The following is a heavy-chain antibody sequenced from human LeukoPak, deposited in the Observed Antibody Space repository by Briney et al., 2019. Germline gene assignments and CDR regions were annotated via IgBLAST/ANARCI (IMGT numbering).Heavy chain of an antibody. CDR3: ATGPPHLIYDSNGVGGG. D-gene: IGHD3-22*01. Sequence: ASVKVSCKASGGTFSSYAISWVRQAPGQGLEWMGRIIPILGIANYAQKFQGRVTITADKSTSTAYMELSSLRSEDTAVYYCATGPPHLIYDSNGVGGGWGQGTLVTVSS. V-gene: IGHV1-69*04. J-gene: IGHJ4*02. CDR2: IIPILGIA. CDR1: GGTFSSYA.